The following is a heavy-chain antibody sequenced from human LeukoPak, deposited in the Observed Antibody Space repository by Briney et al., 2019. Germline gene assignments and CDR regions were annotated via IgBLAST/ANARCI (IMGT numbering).Heavy chain of an antibody. CDR2: ISGSGGST. D-gene: IGHD1-26*01. Sequence: PGGTLRLSCAASGFTFSSYGMSWVRQAPGKGLEWVSAISGSGGSTYYADSVKGRFTISRDNSKNTLYLQMNSLRAEDTAVYYWAKDGGYVLFDYWGQEPRVTVSS. V-gene: IGHV3-23*01. J-gene: IGHJ4*02. CDR1: GFTFSSYG. CDR3: AKDGGYVLFDY.